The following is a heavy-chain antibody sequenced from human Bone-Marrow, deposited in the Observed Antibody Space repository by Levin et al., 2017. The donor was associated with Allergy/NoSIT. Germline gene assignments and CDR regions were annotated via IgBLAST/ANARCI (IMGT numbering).Heavy chain of an antibody. CDR1: GFTFSDYW. Sequence: QAGGSLRLSCAASGFTFSDYWMSWVRQAPGKGLEWVATIKKDGSERYFVDSVKGRFTISRDNAKNSLFLQMNSLRVDDTAFYFCARYGYGYGTPFDYWGQGTLITVSS. CDR2: IKKDGSER. J-gene: IGHJ4*02. CDR3: ARYGYGYGTPFDY. D-gene: IGHD5-18*01. V-gene: IGHV3-7*02.